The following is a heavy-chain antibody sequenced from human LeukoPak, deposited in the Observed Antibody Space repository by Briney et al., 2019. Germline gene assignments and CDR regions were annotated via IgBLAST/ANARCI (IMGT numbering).Heavy chain of an antibody. J-gene: IGHJ3*02. CDR3: AREWELLRSAFDI. CDR1: GFTFSSCW. Sequence: PGGSLRLSCAASGFTFSSCWMSWVRQAPGKGLEWVANIKQDGSEKYYVDSVKGRFTISRDNAKNSLYLQMNSLRAEDTAVYYCAREWELLRSAFDIWGQGTMVTVSS. D-gene: IGHD1-26*01. CDR2: IKQDGSEK. V-gene: IGHV3-7*01.